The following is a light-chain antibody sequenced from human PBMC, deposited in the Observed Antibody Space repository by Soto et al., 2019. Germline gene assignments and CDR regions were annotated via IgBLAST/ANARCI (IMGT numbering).Light chain of an antibody. J-gene: IGKJ4*01. CDR1: QGIRTD. CDR3: LQHNTYPRT. Sequence: DIQMTQSPSSLSASVGDRVTITCRASQGIRTDLGWYQQKPGKVPKRLIYAASNLASGVPSRFSGSGSGTEFTLTISSLQPEDFATYFCLQHNTYPRTFGGGTRVEV. CDR2: AAS. V-gene: IGKV1-17*01.